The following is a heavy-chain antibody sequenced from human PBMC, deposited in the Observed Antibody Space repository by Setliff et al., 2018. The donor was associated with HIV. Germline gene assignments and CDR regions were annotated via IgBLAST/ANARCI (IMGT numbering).Heavy chain of an antibody. V-gene: IGHV4-38-2*02. CDR2: IYHSGST. CDR1: GYSISSGYY. CDR3: ARLGYSYGTRALDY. D-gene: IGHD5-18*01. J-gene: IGHJ4*01. Sequence: SETLSLTCTVSGYSISSGYYWGWIRQPPGKGLEWIGSIYHSGSTYYNLSLKSRVTISVDTAKNQFPLKLRSVTAADTAVYYCARLGYSYGTRALDYWGHGTLVTVSS.